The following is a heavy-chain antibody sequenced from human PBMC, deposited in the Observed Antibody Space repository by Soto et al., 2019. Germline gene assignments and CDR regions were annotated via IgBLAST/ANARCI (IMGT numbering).Heavy chain of an antibody. CDR3: ARTRGNVVGLNLEDTYFDP. Sequence: QVQLQASGPGLVKPSQTLSLICTVSGGSISTGDFSWGWIRQHPGKGLEWIGDMYHSGSPYYNPSLKSRLTISVDPSKSQCSLRLSSVTAADTAVYYCARTRGNVVGLNLEDTYFDPWGQGTLVTVSS. D-gene: IGHD2-21*01. CDR2: MYHSGSP. J-gene: IGHJ5*02. V-gene: IGHV4-31*03. CDR1: GGSISTGDFS.